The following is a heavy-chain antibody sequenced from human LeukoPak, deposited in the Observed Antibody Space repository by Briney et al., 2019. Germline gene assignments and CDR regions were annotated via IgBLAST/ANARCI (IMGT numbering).Heavy chain of an antibody. V-gene: IGHV1-2*02. Sequence: ASVKVSCKASGYTFTGYYMHWVRQAPGQGLEWMGWINPNSGGTNYAQKFQGRVTMTRGTSISTAYMELSRLRSDDTAVYYCAGVYYYDSSGYYYLSKNYFDYWGQGTLVTVSS. D-gene: IGHD3-22*01. CDR1: GYTFTGYY. J-gene: IGHJ4*02. CDR3: AGVYYYDSSGYYYLSKNYFDY. CDR2: INPNSGGT.